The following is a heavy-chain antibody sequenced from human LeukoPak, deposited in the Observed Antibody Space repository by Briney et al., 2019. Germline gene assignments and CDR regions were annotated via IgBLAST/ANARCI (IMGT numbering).Heavy chain of an antibody. CDR2: IYTSGST. V-gene: IGHV4-61*02. J-gene: IGHJ3*02. D-gene: IGHD3-22*01. CDR1: GNSISSGDNY. CDR3: ASGYYYDSSDDAFDI. Sequence: PSETLSLTCTVSGNSISSGDNYWSWIRQPAGKGLEWIGRIYTSGSTNYNPSLKSRVTISVDTSKNQFSLKLSSVTAADTAVYYCASGYYYDSSDDAFDIWGQGTMVTVSS.